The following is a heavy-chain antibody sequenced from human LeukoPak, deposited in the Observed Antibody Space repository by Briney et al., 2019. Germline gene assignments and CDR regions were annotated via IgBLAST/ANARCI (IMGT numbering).Heavy chain of an antibody. D-gene: IGHD3-10*01. Sequence: SETLSLTCAVPGYSISSGYYWGWIRQPPGKGLEWIGSIYHSGSTYYNPSLKSRVTISVDTSKNQFSLKLSSVTAADTAVYYCARAVELWFGELFGAFDIWGQGTMVTVSS. J-gene: IGHJ3*02. V-gene: IGHV4-38-2*01. CDR1: GYSISSGYY. CDR3: ARAVELWFGELFGAFDI. CDR2: IYHSGST.